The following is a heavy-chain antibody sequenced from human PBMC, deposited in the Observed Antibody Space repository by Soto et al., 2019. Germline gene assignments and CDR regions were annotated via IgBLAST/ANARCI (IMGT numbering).Heavy chain of an antibody. CDR3: ARDPKAAAGPLGWLDP. CDR2: MSHDGNIK. CDR1: GCTVSSHT. J-gene: IGHJ5*02. Sequence: GGSLRLSCAASGCTVSSHTMHWVRQAPGKGLEWLSLMSHDGNIKFYADSVKGRFTISRDNSKNTLYLQMTNLRSEDTAVYYCARDPKAAAGPLGWLDPWGQGTLVTVSS. D-gene: IGHD6-13*01. V-gene: IGHV3-30-3*01.